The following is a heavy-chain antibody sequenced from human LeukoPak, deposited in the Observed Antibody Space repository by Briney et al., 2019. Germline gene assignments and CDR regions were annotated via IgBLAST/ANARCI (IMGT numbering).Heavy chain of an antibody. CDR1: GYSFTSYW. CDR3: AGARHGDYRWDY. CDR2: IDPSDSYT. Sequence: GESLKISCKGSGYSFTSYWISWVRQTPGKGLEWMGRIDPSDSYTNYSPSFQGHVTISADKSISTAYLQWSSLKASDTAMYYCAGARHGDYRWDYWGQGTLVTVSS. V-gene: IGHV5-10-1*01. D-gene: IGHD4-17*01. J-gene: IGHJ4*02.